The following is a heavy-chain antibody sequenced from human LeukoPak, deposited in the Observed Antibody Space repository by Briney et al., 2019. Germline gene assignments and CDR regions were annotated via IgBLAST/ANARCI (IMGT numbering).Heavy chain of an antibody. D-gene: IGHD3-10*01. CDR3: AADLQLLWFGELFDAFDI. CDR1: GFTFTSSA. V-gene: IGHV1-58*02. CDR2: IVVGSGNT. J-gene: IGHJ3*02. Sequence: SVKVSCKASGFTFTSSAMQWVRQARGQRLEWIEWIVVGSGNTNYAQKFQERVTITRDMSTSTAYMELSSLRSEDTAVYYCAADLQLLWFGELFDAFDIWGQGTMVTVSS.